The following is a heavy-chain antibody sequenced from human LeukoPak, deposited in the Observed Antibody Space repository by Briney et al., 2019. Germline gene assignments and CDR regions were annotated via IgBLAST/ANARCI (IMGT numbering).Heavy chain of an antibody. D-gene: IGHD6-19*01. CDR3: VRAVAGIDY. Sequence: ASVKVSCKASGYTLTGYYLHWVRQAPGQGLEWMGWINPNSGVTNYAQNFQGRVTMTRDTSISTGYMELSRLRSDDTALYYCVRAVAGIDYWGQGTLVTVSS. CDR1: GYTLTGYY. CDR2: INPNSGVT. J-gene: IGHJ4*02. V-gene: IGHV1-2*02.